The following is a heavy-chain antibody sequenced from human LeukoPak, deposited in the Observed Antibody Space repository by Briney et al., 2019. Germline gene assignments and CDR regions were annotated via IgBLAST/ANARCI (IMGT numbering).Heavy chain of an antibody. CDR3: ASGFGELIDY. V-gene: IGHV1-24*01. J-gene: IGHJ4*02. CDR2: FDPEDGET. Sequence: ASVKVSCKVSGYTLTELSMHWVRQAPGKGLEWMGGFDPEDGETIYAQKFQGRVTMTRNTSISTAYMELSSLRSEDTAVYYCASGFGELIDYWGQGTLVTVSS. D-gene: IGHD3-10*01. CDR1: GYTLTELS.